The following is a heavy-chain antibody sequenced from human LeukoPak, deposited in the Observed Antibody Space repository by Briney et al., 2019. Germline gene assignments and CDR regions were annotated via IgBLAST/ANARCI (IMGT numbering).Heavy chain of an antibody. V-gene: IGHV1-8*01. CDR2: MNPNSGNT. Sequence: ASVKVSCKASGYTFTSYDINWVRQATGQGLGWMGWMNPNSGNTGYAQKFQGRVTMTRNTSISTAYMELSSLRSEDTAVYYCARGGHDYGLFDYWGQGTLITVSS. D-gene: IGHD4-17*01. CDR1: GYTFTSYD. CDR3: ARGGHDYGLFDY. J-gene: IGHJ4*02.